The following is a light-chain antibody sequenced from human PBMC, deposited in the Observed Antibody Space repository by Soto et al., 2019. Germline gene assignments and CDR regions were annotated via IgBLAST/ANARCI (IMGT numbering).Light chain of an antibody. CDR2: DAS. J-gene: IGKJ4*01. CDR3: QQRTNWPLT. Sequence: EIVLTQSPATLSLSPGDRATLSCRASQSVSSYLAWYQQKPGQAPRLLIYDASNRATGIPARFSGSGSGTGFTLTIRSLEPEDFAVYYCQQRTNWPLTFGGGTTVDIK. V-gene: IGKV3-11*01. CDR1: QSVSSY.